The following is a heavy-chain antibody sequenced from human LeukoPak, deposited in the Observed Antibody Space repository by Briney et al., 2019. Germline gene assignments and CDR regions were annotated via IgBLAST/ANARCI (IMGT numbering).Heavy chain of an antibody. CDR3: AREVTIFGVASYYYYMDV. V-gene: IGHV1-18*01. Sequence: ASVKVSCKASGYTFTSYGISWVRQAPGQGLEWMGWISAYNGNTNYAQKLQGRVTMTTDTSTSTAYMELRSLRSDDTAVYYCAREVTIFGVASYYYYMDVWGKGTTVTVSS. J-gene: IGHJ6*03. CDR2: ISAYNGNT. D-gene: IGHD3-3*01. CDR1: GYTFTSYG.